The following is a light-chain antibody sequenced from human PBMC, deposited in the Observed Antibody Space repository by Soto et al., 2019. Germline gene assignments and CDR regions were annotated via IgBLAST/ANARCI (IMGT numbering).Light chain of an antibody. Sequence: DIQMTQSPSSLSASVGDRVSITCRASQSISSYLNWYQQKPGKAPKLLIYAGSSLQSGVPLRFSGSGSGTDFTLNINNLKPEDFATYYCQQSYSTSRTFGQGTKLEIK. V-gene: IGKV1-39*01. CDR3: QQSYSTSRT. CDR1: QSISSY. CDR2: AGS. J-gene: IGKJ2*01.